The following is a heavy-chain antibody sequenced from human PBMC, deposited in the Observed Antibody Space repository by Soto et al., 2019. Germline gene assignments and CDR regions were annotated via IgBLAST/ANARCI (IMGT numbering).Heavy chain of an antibody. D-gene: IGHD5-12*01. Sequence: ASVKVSCKASGYTFTGYYMHWVRQAPGQGLEWMGWINPNSGGTNYAQKFQGGVTMTRDTSISTAYMELSRLRSDDTAVYYCARDHVERWLQFNLLGMDFWGQGTMVTVSS. V-gene: IGHV1-2*02. CDR3: ARDHVERWLQFNLLGMDF. J-gene: IGHJ6*02. CDR1: GYTFTGYY. CDR2: INPNSGGT.